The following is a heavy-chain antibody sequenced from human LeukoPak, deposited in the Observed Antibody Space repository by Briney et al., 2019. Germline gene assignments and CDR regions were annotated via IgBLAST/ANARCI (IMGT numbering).Heavy chain of an antibody. CDR1: GFTFSSYS. Sequence: GGSLRLSCAASGFTFSSYSMNWVRQAPGKGLEWVSSISDNSVYIYSADSVKGRFATSRDNAKNSLYLQMNSLRAEDTAVYYCTTPAAGPRAEYSQHWGQGTLVTVSS. D-gene: IGHD6-13*01. CDR3: TTPAAGPRAEYSQH. J-gene: IGHJ1*01. CDR2: ISDNSVYI. V-gene: IGHV3-21*01.